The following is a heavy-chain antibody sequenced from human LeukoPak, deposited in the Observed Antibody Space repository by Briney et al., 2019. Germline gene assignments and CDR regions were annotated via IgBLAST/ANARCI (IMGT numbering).Heavy chain of an antibody. V-gene: IGHV3-33*01. Sequence: GGSLRLSRAASGFTFSSYGMHWVRQAPGKGLERVAVIWYDGSNKYYADSVKGRLTISRDNSKNTLYLQMNSLRAEDTAVYYCARDRGFTMGPSNPFDYWGQGTLVTVSS. D-gene: IGHD3-10*01. CDR3: ARDRGFTMGPSNPFDY. CDR1: GFTFSSYG. J-gene: IGHJ4*02. CDR2: IWYDGSNK.